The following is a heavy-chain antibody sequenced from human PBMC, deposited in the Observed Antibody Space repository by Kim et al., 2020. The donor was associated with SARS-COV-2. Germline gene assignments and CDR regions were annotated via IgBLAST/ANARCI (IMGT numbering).Heavy chain of an antibody. CDR3: ASLGGTYDF. V-gene: IGHV4-59*01. J-gene: IGHJ4*02. Sequence: GSTNYTPALKSRVTISVDTSKNQFSLNLSAVTAADTAVYYCASLGGTYDFWGQGTLVTVSS. D-gene: IGHD1-1*01. CDR2: GST.